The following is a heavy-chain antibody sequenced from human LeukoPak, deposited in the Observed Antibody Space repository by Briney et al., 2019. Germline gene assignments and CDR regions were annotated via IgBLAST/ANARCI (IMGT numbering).Heavy chain of an antibody. CDR2: INHSGST. CDR3: ARDRGSSGSGWFDP. J-gene: IGHJ5*02. Sequence: MPSETLSLTCAVYGGSFSGYYWSWIRQPPGKGLEWIGEINHSGSTNYNPSLKSRVTISVDTSKNQFSLKLSSVTAADTAVYYCARDRGSSGSGWFDPWGQGTLVTVSS. D-gene: IGHD5-12*01. V-gene: IGHV4-34*01. CDR1: GGSFSGYY.